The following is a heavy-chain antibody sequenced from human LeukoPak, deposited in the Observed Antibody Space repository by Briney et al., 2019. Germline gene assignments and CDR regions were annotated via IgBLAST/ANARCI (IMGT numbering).Heavy chain of an antibody. J-gene: IGHJ4*02. Sequence: GGSLRLSCAASGFTFSDAWMSWVRQAPGKGLEWVGRIKSKTDGGTTDYAAPVKGRFTISRDDSKNTLYLQMNSLKTEDTAVYYCTTDPKHYDILTGYYAYYFDYWGQGTLVTVSS. CDR1: GFTFSDAW. CDR3: TTDPKHYDILTGYYAYYFDY. V-gene: IGHV3-15*01. D-gene: IGHD3-9*01. CDR2: IKSKTDGGTT.